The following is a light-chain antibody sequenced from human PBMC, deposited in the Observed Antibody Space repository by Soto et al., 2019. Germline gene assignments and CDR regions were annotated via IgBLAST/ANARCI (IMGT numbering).Light chain of an antibody. CDR2: NAS. J-gene: IGKJ3*01. Sequence: DIQMTQSPSSLSASVGDRVTITCQASQDIRNHLSWYQQKPGKAPKLLIYNASNLKTGVPSRFRGSGSGADFTFTISSLQPEDIATYYCQHYDNLPLFGPGTKVHMK. CDR1: QDIRNH. CDR3: QHYDNLPL. V-gene: IGKV1-33*01.